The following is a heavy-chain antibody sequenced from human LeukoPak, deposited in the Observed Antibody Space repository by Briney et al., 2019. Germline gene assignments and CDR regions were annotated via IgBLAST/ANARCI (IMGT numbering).Heavy chain of an antibody. CDR3: AKGDIVVVPLDY. V-gene: IGHV3-7*03. J-gene: IGHJ4*02. Sequence: GGSLRLSCTASGFTFSSYWMSWVRQAPGKGLEWVANIKQDGSEKYYVDSVKGRFTISRDNSKNTLYLQMNSLRAEDTAVYYCAKGDIVVVPLDYWGQGTLVTVSS. CDR2: IKQDGSEK. D-gene: IGHD2-2*01. CDR1: GFTFSSYW.